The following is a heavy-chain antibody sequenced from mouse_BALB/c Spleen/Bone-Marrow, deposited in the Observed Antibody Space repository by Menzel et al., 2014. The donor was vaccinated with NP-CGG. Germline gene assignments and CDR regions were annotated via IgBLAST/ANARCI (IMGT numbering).Heavy chain of an antibody. D-gene: IGHD3-2*01. CDR3: ASRDSSGYVPDY. J-gene: IGHJ2*01. Sequence: QVQLKQSGAELVKPGASVKLSCKTSGYTFTSYWIQWVKQRPGQGLGWIGEIFPGTGTTYYNEKFKGKATLTIDTSSSTAYMRLSSLTSKDAAVYFCASRDSSGYVPDYWGQGTTLTVSS. CDR2: IFPGTGTT. CDR1: GYTFTSYW. V-gene: IGHV1S132*01.